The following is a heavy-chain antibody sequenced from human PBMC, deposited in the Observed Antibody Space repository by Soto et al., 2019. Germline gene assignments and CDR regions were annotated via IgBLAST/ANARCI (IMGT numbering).Heavy chain of an antibody. V-gene: IGHV3-13*01. J-gene: IGHJ6*03. D-gene: IGHD2-2*01. CDR1: GFTFSSYD. CDR3: AREGCSSTSCYGDYYYYMDV. Sequence: GGSLRLSCAASGFTFSSYDMHWVRQTTGKGLEWVSAIGPAGDTYYPGSVKGRFTISRENAKNSLYLQIDSLRAGDTAVYYCAREGCSSTSCYGDYYYYMDVWGKGTTVTVSS. CDR2: IGPAGDT.